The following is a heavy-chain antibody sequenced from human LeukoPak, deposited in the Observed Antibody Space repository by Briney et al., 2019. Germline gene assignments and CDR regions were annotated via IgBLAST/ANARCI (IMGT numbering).Heavy chain of an antibody. CDR1: GFTFSGHW. V-gene: IGHV3-7*01. D-gene: IGHD5-24*01. Sequence: GGALRLSCAASGFTFSGHWMSWVRQAPAKGLEWVANIKQDGSDKHYVDSVKGRFTISRDNAKNSLYLEMNSLRPEDTAVYYCARWVGDGYDYWGLGTLVTVSS. CDR3: ARWVGDGYDY. CDR2: IKQDGSDK. J-gene: IGHJ4*02.